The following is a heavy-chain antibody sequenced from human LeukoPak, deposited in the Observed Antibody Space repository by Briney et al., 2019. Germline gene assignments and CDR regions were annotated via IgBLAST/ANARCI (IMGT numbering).Heavy chain of an antibody. CDR2: INPNSGGT. CDR3: ARDIGAYNWNDAPGDY. J-gene: IGHJ4*02. CDR1: GYTFAGYY. D-gene: IGHD1-20*01. Sequence: ASVKVSCKASGYTFAGYYMHWVRQAPGQGLEWMGWINPNSGGTNYAQKFQGRVTMTRDTSISTAYMELSRLRSDDTAVYYCARDIGAYNWNDAPGDYWGQGTLVTVSS. V-gene: IGHV1-2*02.